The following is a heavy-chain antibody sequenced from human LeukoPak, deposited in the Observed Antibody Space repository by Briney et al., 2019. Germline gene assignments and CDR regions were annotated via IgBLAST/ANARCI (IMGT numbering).Heavy chain of an antibody. CDR1: GGSISSYS. CDR2: IYHSGST. CDR3: ARESGSGRIDY. V-gene: IGHV4-30-2*01. Sequence: PSETLSLTCTVSGGSISSYSWSWIRQPPGKGLEWIGYIYHSGSTYYNPSLKSRVTISVDRSKNQFSLKLSSVTAADAAVYYCARESGSGRIDYWGQGTLVTVSS. D-gene: IGHD3-10*01. J-gene: IGHJ4*02.